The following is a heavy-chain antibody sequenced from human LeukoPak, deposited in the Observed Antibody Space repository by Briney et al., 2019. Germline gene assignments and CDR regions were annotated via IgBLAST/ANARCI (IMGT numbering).Heavy chain of an antibody. CDR2: VIPILGIA. CDR1: GGTFSSYA. V-gene: IGHV1-69*04. D-gene: IGHD6-13*01. CDR3: AREGQQLDPVGYYFDY. Sequence: SVKVSCKASGGTFSSYAISWVRQSPGQGLEWMGRVIPILGIANYAQKFQGRVTITTDESTSTAYMELSSLRSEDTAVYYCAREGQQLDPVGYYFDYWGQGTLVTVSS. J-gene: IGHJ4*02.